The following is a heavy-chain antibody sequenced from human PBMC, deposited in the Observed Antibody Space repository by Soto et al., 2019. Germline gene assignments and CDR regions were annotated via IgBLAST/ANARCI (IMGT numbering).Heavy chain of an antibody. Sequence: GASVKVSCKASGYTFTSYYMHWVRQAPGQGLEWMGIINPSGGSTSYAQKFQGRVTMTRDTSTSTAHMELSRLRSDDTAVYYCARGRRFLEWLLSSRYGMDVWGQGTTVTVSS. CDR1: GYTFTSYY. D-gene: IGHD3-3*01. CDR3: ARGRRFLEWLLSSRYGMDV. J-gene: IGHJ6*02. V-gene: IGHV1-46*01. CDR2: INPSGGST.